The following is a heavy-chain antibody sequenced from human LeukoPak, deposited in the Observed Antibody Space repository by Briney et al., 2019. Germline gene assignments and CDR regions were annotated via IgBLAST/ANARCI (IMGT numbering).Heavy chain of an antibody. CDR1: GFTFSSYG. D-gene: IGHD3-3*01. Sequence: PGGSLRLSCAASGFTFSSYGMHWVRQAPGKGLEWVAFIRYDGSNKYYADSVKGRFTISRDNSKNTLYLQMNSLRAEDTAVYYCARADPLEWFGPVYYYYMDVWGKGTTVTVSS. CDR2: IRYDGSNK. J-gene: IGHJ6*03. CDR3: ARADPLEWFGPVYYYYMDV. V-gene: IGHV3-30*02.